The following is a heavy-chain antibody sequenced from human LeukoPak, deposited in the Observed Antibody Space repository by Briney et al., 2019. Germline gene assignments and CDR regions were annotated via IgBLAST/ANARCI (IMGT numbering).Heavy chain of an antibody. CDR3: ARERGLQQSYFNY. Sequence: PGGSLRLSCAASGFTFSPYGMHWVRQAPGKGLEWLSFIRYDETTRYADSVRGRFIISRDNSKNSLYLQMNSLRAEDTAVYYCARERGLQQSYFNYWGQGALVTVSS. D-gene: IGHD4-11*01. J-gene: IGHJ4*02. V-gene: IGHV3-30*02. CDR2: IRYDETTR. CDR1: GFTFSPYG.